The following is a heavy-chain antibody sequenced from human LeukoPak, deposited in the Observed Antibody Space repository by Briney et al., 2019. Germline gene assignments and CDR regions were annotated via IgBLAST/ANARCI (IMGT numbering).Heavy chain of an antibody. CDR1: GFTFGDYA. J-gene: IGHJ4*02. CDR2: IRSKAYGGTT. D-gene: IGHD3-9*01. CDR3: IRSRLRYFDRSETVDY. Sequence: PGGSLRLSCTASGFTFGDYAMTWVRQAPGKGLEWVGFIRSKAYGGTTEYAASVKGRFTISRDDSKSIAYLQLNSLKTEDTAVYYCIRSRLRYFDRSETVDYWGQGTLVTVSS. V-gene: IGHV3-49*04.